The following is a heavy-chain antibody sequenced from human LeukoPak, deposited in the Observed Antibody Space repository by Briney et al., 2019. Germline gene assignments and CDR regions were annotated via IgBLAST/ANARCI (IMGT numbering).Heavy chain of an antibody. CDR1: GFTFSSYA. CDR2: ISGSGGST. V-gene: IGHV3-23*01. D-gene: IGHD6-13*01. Sequence: TGGSLRLSCAASGFTFSSYAMSWVRPAPGQGLEWVSAISGSGGSTYYADSVKGRFTISRDNSKNTLYLQMNSLRAEDTAVYYCAKARQLVPYNWFDPWGQGTLVTVSS. CDR3: AKARQLVPYNWFDP. J-gene: IGHJ5*02.